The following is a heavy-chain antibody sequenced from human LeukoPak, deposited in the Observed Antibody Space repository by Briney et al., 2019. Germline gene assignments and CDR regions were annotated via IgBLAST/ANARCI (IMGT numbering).Heavy chain of an antibody. CDR2: IKEDGSKK. V-gene: IGHV3-7*01. D-gene: IGHD1-14*01. CDR3: ARGQNWNHGY. J-gene: IGHJ4*02. CDR1: GFTFRSYW. Sequence: PGGSLRLSRAASGFTFRSYWMSWVRQAPGKGLEWVANIKEDGSKKYYVDSVKGRFTISRDNAKNSLYLQMNSLRAEDTAVYYCARGQNWNHGYWGQGTLVTVSS.